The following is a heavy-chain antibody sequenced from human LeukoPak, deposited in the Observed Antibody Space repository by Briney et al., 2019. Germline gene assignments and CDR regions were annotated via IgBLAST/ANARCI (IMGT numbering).Heavy chain of an antibody. D-gene: IGHD1-14*01. CDR2: INQGESAK. V-gene: IGHV3-7*01. J-gene: IGHJ4*01. Sequence: GGSLRLSCTVSGFTVSSNSMSWVRQAPGKGLEWVASINQGESAKFYVDSVKGRFTISRDNVKNSLFLQMNSLRTEDTAFYYCAKLLRDVTIYDFWGHGALVTVSS. CDR3: AKLLRDVTIYDF. CDR1: GFTVSSNS.